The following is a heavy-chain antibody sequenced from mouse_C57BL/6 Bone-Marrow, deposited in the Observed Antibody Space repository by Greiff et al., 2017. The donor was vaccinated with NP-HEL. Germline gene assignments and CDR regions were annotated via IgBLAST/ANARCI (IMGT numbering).Heavy chain of an antibody. V-gene: IGHV5-6*02. CDR3: ARDTGTGFAY. CDR2: ISSGGSYT. D-gene: IGHD4-1*01. CDR1: GFTFSSYG. Sequence: DVMLVESGGDLVKPGGSLKLSCAASGFTFSSYGMSWVRQTPDKRLEWVATISSGGSYTYYPDSVKGRFTISRDNAKNTLYLQMSRLKSEDTAMYYCARDTGTGFAYWGQGTLVTVSA. J-gene: IGHJ3*01.